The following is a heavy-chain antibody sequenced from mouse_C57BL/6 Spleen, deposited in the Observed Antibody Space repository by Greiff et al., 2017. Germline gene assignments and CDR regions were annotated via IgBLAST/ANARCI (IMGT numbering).Heavy chain of an antibody. V-gene: IGHV1-80*01. Sequence: VQLQQSGAELVKPGASVKISCKASGYAFSSYWMNWVKQRPGKGLEWIGQIYPGDGDTNYNGKFKGKATLTADKSSSTAYMQHSRLTSEDAAVYFCAQTAQATPFDYWGQGTTLTVSS. CDR1: GYAFSSYW. CDR3: AQTAQATPFDY. D-gene: IGHD3-2*02. CDR2: IYPGDGDT. J-gene: IGHJ2*01.